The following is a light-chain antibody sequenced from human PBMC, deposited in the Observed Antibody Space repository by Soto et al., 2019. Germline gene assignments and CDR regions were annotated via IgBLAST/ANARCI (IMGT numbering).Light chain of an antibody. Sequence: SALTQPASVSGSPGQSITISCTGTSSDVGGYNYVSWYQQHPGKAPKLMIYEVSNRPSGVSNRFSGSKSGNTASLTISGLQDEDEADYYCSSYTSSSPYVFGTGTKLTVL. CDR2: EVS. CDR1: SSDVGGYNY. CDR3: SSYTSSSPYV. V-gene: IGLV2-14*01. J-gene: IGLJ1*01.